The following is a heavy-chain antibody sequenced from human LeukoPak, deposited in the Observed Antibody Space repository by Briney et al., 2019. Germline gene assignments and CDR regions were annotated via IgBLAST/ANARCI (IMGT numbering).Heavy chain of an antibody. CDR3: AKGSTYFFGSGTSDDAFDI. CDR2: ISGGGGNT. V-gene: IGHV3-23*01. Sequence: GGSLRLSCAASGLTFSSYAMSWVRQAPGKGLEWVSAISGGGGNTHYADSVKGRFTISRDNSKSTMYLQMNSLRAEDTAVYYCAKGSTYFFGSGTSDDAFDIWGQGTMVTVPS. J-gene: IGHJ3*02. CDR1: GLTFSSYA. D-gene: IGHD3-10*01.